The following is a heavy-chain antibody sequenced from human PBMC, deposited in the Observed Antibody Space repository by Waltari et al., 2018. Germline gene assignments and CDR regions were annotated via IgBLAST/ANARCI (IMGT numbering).Heavy chain of an antibody. J-gene: IGHJ4*02. CDR1: GYSLSSGYY. CDR2: IYHSGST. CDR3: ARGYYGSGSEYYNFDY. D-gene: IGHD3-10*01. V-gene: IGHV4-38-2*01. Sequence: QVQLQESGPGLVKPSETLSLTCAVSGYSLSSGYYWGWIRQPPGKGLEWIGSIYHSGSTYYNPSLKSRVTISVDTSKNQFSLKLSSVTAADTAVYYCARGYYGSGSEYYNFDYWGQGTLVTVSS.